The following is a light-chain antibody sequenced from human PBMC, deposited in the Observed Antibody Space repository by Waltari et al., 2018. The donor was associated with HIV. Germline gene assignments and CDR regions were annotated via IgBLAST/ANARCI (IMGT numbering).Light chain of an antibody. J-gene: IGKJ5*01. CDR3: QQYNNWIT. CDR1: QSVGTN. Sequence: EVVMTQSPATLSVSPGESATLSCRATQSVGTNLAWLQQKPGQAPRLLISDASIRASGIPDRFSGGGSGTEFTLTISNLQSEDYAVYYCQQYNNWITFGQGTRLDIK. V-gene: IGKV3-15*01. CDR2: DAS.